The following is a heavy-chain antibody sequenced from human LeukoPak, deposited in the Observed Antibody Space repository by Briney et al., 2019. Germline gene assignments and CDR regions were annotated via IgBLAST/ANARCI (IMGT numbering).Heavy chain of an antibody. V-gene: IGHV3-30-3*01. J-gene: IGHJ6*02. Sequence: QPGGSLRLSCAASGFTFSNFAMHWVRQAPGKGLEWVAVISYDGDNEYYADSVKGQFTISRDNSKDRLYLQMNSLRPEDTAMNYCARVRGGRSWYYYGMDVWGRGTTVTVSS. CDR2: ISYDGDNE. D-gene: IGHD3-16*01. CDR1: GFTFSNFA. CDR3: ARVRGGRSWYYYGMDV.